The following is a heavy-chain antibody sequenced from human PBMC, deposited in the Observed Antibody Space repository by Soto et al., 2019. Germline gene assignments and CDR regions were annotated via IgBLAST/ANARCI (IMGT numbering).Heavy chain of an antibody. CDR3: ARGPGPSAGVTGDLLWFES. V-gene: IGHV3-48*03. J-gene: IGHJ5*01. Sequence: EVQLVESGGGLVKPGGSLRLSCAASGFTFSSYEMNWVRQSPGKGLEWISYISSNGRKIYDADSVKGRFTISRDNAKNSVFLQMNSLRVDDTAIYYCARGPGPSAGVTGDLLWFESWGQGTLVTVSS. CDR2: ISSNGRKI. CDR1: GFTFSSYE. D-gene: IGHD2-21*02.